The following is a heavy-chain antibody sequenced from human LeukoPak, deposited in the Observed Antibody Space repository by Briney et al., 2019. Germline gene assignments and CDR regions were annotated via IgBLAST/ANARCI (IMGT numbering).Heavy chain of an antibody. V-gene: IGHV1-18*01. J-gene: IGHJ6*03. CDR1: GYTFTSYG. Sequence: ASVTVSCKASGYTFTSYGISWVRQAPGQGLEWMGWISAYNGNTNYAQKLQGRVTMTTDTSTSTAYMELRSLRSDDTAVYYCARDRGIAAGSYYYYYMDVWGKGTTVTVSS. CDR2: ISAYNGNT. D-gene: IGHD6-13*01. CDR3: ARDRGIAAGSYYYYYMDV.